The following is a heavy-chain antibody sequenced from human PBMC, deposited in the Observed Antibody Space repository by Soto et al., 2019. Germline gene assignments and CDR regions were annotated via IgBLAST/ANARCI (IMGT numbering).Heavy chain of an antibody. J-gene: IGHJ4*02. CDR3: AHIVVAGLGYYFDY. D-gene: IGHD6-19*01. CDR2: IYWDDDK. CDR1: GFSLSSTRMA. Sequence: QITLKESGPPLVKPTQTLTLTCTFSGFSLSSTRMAVGWIRQPPGKALEWLALIYWDDDKRYSPFRKSRRTLTKDASKNQVVHTLSNMDPVDTARYYCAHIVVAGLGYYFDYWVQGTLVTVSS. V-gene: IGHV2-5*02.